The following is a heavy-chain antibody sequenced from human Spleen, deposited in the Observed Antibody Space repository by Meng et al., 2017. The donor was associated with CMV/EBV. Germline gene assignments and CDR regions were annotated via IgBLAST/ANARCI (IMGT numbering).Heavy chain of an antibody. CDR2: IYPAESEV. Sequence: KVSCKGSGYSFASYWIGRVRQLPGKGLEWMAIIYPAESEVRYSPSFQGQVSVSADRSTSTAYLQWSSLKASDTAMYYCARHGGNSGAWGQGTLVTVSS. CDR3: ARHGGNSGA. J-gene: IGHJ5*02. CDR1: GYSFASYW. V-gene: IGHV5-51*01. D-gene: IGHD4-23*01.